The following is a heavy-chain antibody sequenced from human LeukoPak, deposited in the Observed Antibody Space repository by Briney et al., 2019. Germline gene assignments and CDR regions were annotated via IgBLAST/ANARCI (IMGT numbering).Heavy chain of an antibody. D-gene: IGHD4-17*01. J-gene: IGHJ4*02. CDR1: GFTFSSYA. CDR2: ISYDGSKK. CDR3: AKDAVTTLDY. V-gene: IGHV3-30*18. Sequence: GGSLRLSCAASGFTFSSYAMHWVRQAPGKGLEWVAVISYDGSKKYYASSVRGRFTLSRDNSKNTLYPQMNSLRPDDTAVYYCAKDAVTTLDYWGQGTLVTVSS.